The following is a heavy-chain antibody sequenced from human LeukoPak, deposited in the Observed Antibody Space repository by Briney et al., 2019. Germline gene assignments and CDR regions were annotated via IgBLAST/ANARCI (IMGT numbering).Heavy chain of an antibody. CDR2: INHSGST. CDR1: GGSITDYY. Sequence: PSETLSLTCALSGGSITDYYYNWVRQPPGKGLEWIGEINHSGSTTYNPSLKSRVIIAVDTSKNQFSLKLTSVIAADTAVYYCARHNLLPPLLKLLRKPGWFDPWGQGTLVTVSS. V-gene: IGHV4-34*01. D-gene: IGHD3-22*01. CDR3: ARHNLLPPLLKLLRKPGWFDP. J-gene: IGHJ5*02.